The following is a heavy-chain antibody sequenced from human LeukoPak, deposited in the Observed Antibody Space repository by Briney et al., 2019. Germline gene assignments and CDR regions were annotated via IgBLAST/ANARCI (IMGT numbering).Heavy chain of an antibody. Sequence: GGSLRLSCAASGFTFSSYAMSWVRQAPGKGLEWVSAISGSGGSTYYADSVKGRFTISRDNSKNTLYLQMNSLRAEDTAVYYCAKDFRGRYSSDWFDPWGQGTLVTVSS. D-gene: IGHD1-26*01. J-gene: IGHJ5*02. CDR2: ISGSGGST. CDR1: GFTFSSYA. CDR3: AKDFRGRYSSDWFDP. V-gene: IGHV3-23*01.